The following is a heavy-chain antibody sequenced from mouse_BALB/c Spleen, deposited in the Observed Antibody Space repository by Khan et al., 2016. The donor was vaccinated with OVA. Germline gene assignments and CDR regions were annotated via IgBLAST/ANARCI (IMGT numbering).Heavy chain of an antibody. CDR3: ARIYGGDFDY. D-gene: IGHD1-1*01. CDR2: ISYSGNT. CDR1: GYSITSDYA. J-gene: IGHJ2*01. Sequence: VQLQQSGPGLVKPSQSLSLTCTVTGYSITSDYAWNWIRQFPGNKLEWMGFISYSGNTNYNPSLKSRISITRDTSKNQFFLQLTSVTTEDTATFYCARIYGGDFDYWGQGTTLTVAS. V-gene: IGHV3-2*02.